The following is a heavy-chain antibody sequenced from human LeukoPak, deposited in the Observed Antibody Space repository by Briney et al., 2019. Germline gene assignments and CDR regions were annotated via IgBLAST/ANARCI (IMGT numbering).Heavy chain of an antibody. CDR3: TRGAFNYNDGYYHGMDV. D-gene: IGHD1-1*01. CDR2: IIPIFDTP. J-gene: IGHJ6*04. CDR1: GGTFSSSG. V-gene: IGHV1-69*06. Sequence: PVKVSCKASGGTFSSSGINWVRQAPGQGLEWVGGIIPIFDTPNYAHKFQGRVTITADKSTSTAYMELSSLRSEDTAVYYCTRGAFNYNDGYYHGMDVWGKGTTVTVSS.